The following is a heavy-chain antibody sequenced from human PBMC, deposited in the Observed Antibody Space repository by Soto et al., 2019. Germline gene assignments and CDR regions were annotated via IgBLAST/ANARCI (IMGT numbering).Heavy chain of an antibody. D-gene: IGHD2-15*01. Sequence: LRLSCAASGFNFNSYTINWVRQAPGKRLEWLSSISSSGYIFSTDSVRGRFTISRDNAKNSVYLQINSLRAEDTAVYFCARDCSRSSCYPGMDVWGQGTTVTVSS. CDR1: GFNFNSYT. V-gene: IGHV3-21*01. CDR3: ARDCSRSSCYPGMDV. CDR2: ISSSGYI. J-gene: IGHJ6*02.